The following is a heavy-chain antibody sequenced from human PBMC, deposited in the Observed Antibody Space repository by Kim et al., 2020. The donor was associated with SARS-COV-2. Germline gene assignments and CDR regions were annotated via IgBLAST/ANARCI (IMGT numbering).Heavy chain of an antibody. CDR3: ARCRAGVVPGPVLGLGPYYDYCAMDV. CDR2: INHSGST. Sequence: SETLSLTCAVYGGSFSDYNWSWLRQPPGKGLEWIGEINHSGSTNVSPSVKSRITISVDTSKSQLSLTLKSMTATDTAVSYGARCRAGVVPGPVLGLGPYYDYCAMDVWGRGTPVAVSS. J-gene: IGHJ6*02. V-gene: IGHV4-34*01. D-gene: IGHD2-8*02. CDR1: GGSFSDYN.